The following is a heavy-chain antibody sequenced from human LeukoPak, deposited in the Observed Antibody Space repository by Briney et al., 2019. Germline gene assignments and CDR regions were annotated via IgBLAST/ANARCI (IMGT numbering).Heavy chain of an antibody. D-gene: IGHD5-12*01. J-gene: IGHJ5*02. CDR1: GGSIISSSYY. Sequence: SETLSLTCTVSGGSIISSSYYWGWIRQPPGKGLEWIGSIYYSGNTDYNPSLKSRVTISVDTSKNQFSLKLSSVTAADTAVYYCAREEYSGYDYGALSYWFDPWGQGTLVTVSS. CDR3: AREEYSGYDYGALSYWFDP. CDR2: IYYSGNT. V-gene: IGHV4-39*07.